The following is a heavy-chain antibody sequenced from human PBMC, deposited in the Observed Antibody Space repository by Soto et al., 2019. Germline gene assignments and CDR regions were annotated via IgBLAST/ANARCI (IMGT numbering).Heavy chain of an antibody. Sequence: PSETLSLTCAVYGGSFSGYYCTWIRQPPGKGLEWIGYIYYSGSTYYNPSLKSRVTISVDTSKNQFSLKLSSVTAADTAVYYCARVADCSGGSCYFSVDYWGQGTLVTVSS. J-gene: IGHJ4*02. CDR1: GGSFSGYY. V-gene: IGHV4-30-4*08. CDR3: ARVADCSGGSCYFSVDY. D-gene: IGHD2-15*01. CDR2: IYYSGST.